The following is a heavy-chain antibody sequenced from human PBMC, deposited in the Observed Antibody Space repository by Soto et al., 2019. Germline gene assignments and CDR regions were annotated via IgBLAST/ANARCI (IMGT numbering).Heavy chain of an antibody. D-gene: IGHD3-10*01. Sequence: GASVKVSGKASGYTFTNYDITWVRQATGQGLEWMGWMNPDSENTGSPQKFQGRVTMTVNTSINTAYMELTSLRSEDTAVYYCTRAQFEFGSYFGLDVWGQGTTVTV. CDR3: TRAQFEFGSYFGLDV. V-gene: IGHV1-8*01. J-gene: IGHJ6*02. CDR1: GYTFTNYD. CDR2: MNPDSENT.